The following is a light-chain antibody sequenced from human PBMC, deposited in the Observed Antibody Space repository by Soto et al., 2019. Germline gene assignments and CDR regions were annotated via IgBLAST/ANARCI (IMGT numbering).Light chain of an antibody. V-gene: IGLV1-47*01. CDR3: AACDDSLNGWV. J-gene: IGLJ3*02. Sequence: QPVLTQPPSESGTPGQRVTISCSGSSSNIGSNYVYWYQQLPGTAPKLLIYRNNQRPSGVPDRFSGSKSGTSASLAISVLRSEDEADYYCAACDDSLNGWVSGGGTKLTVL. CDR1: SSNIGSNY. CDR2: RNN.